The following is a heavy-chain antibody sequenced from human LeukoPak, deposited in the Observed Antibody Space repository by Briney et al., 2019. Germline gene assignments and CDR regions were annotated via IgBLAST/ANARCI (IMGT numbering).Heavy chain of an antibody. CDR3: ARDRIASIYYGSGSYYNAFGY. D-gene: IGHD3-10*01. J-gene: IGHJ4*02. V-gene: IGHV1-69*13. CDR2: IIPIFGTA. CDR1: GGTFSSYA. Sequence: SVKVSCKASGGTFSSYAISWVRQAPGQGLEWMGGIIPIFGTANYAQKFQGRVTITADESTSTAYMELSSLRSEDTAVYYCARDRIASIYYGSGSYYNAFGYWGQGTLVTVAS.